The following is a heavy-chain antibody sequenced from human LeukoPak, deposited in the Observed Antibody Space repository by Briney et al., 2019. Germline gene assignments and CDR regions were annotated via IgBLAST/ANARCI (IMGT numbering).Heavy chain of an antibody. CDR1: GFTFSIHA. V-gene: IGHV3-23*01. D-gene: IGHD3-22*01. J-gene: IGHJ4*02. CDR3: AKQRGSSGYYYFDY. CDR2: ISGSGGST. Sequence: SGGSLRLSCAASGFTFSIHAMGWVRQAPGKGLEWVSAISGSGGSTYYADSVKGRFTISRDNSKNTLYLQMNSLRAEDTAVYYCAKQRGSSGYYYFDYWGQGTLVTVSS.